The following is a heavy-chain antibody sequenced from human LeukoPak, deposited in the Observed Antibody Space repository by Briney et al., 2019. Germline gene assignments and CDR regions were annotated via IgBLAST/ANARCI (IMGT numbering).Heavy chain of an antibody. V-gene: IGHV3-30*18. Sequence: GGSLRLSCAASGFTFSSYGMHWVRQAPGKGLEWVAVISYDGSNKYYADSVKGRFTISRDNSKNTLYLQMNSLRAGDTAVYYCAKEDGDYPFDYWGQGTLVTVSS. D-gene: IGHD4-17*01. CDR3: AKEDGDYPFDY. CDR2: ISYDGSNK. J-gene: IGHJ4*02. CDR1: GFTFSSYG.